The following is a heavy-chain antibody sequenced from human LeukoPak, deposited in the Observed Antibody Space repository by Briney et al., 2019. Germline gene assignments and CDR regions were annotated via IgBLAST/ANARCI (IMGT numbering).Heavy chain of an antibody. D-gene: IGHD3-22*01. J-gene: IGHJ4*02. CDR1: GGSISSFY. Sequence: SETLSLTCTVSGGSISSFYWSWIRQPPGEGLEWIGNIYYSGSTNYNPSLEGRVTISLDTSKNQFSLKLSSVTAADTAVYYCARGYYDSSGYYLFDYWGQGTLVTVSS. V-gene: IGHV4-59*01. CDR3: ARGYYDSSGYYLFDY. CDR2: IYYSGST.